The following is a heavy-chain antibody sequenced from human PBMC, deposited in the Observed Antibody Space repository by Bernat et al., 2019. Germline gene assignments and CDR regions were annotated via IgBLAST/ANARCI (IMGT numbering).Heavy chain of an antibody. J-gene: IGHJ4*02. D-gene: IGHD1-26*01. V-gene: IGHV3-30*18. Sequence: QAQLVESGGGVVQPGRSLRLSCVATGSTFSNYDIHWVRQAPGKGLEWVAVISYDGSNKYYADSVKGRFTISRDTSKNTLYLQMNSLRAEDTAVYYCAKGDIRWYSCNYWGQETLVTVSS. CDR3: AKGDIRWYSCNY. CDR2: ISYDGSNK. CDR1: GSTFSNYD.